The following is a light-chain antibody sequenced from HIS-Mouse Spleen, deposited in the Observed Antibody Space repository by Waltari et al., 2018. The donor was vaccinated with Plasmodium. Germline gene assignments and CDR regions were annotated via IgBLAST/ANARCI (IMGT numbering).Light chain of an antibody. Sequence: SYELTQPPSVSVSPGQTASLPSPGDKLGDKYACWFRQKPGQSPVLVIYQDSKRPSGIPERFSGANSGNTATLTISGTQAMDEADYYCQAWDSSTAWVFGGGTKLTVL. V-gene: IGLV3-1*01. CDR2: QDS. J-gene: IGLJ2*01. CDR1: KLGDKY. CDR3: QAWDSSTAWV.